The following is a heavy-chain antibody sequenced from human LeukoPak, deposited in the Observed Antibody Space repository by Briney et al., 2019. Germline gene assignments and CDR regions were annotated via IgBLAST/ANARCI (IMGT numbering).Heavy chain of an antibody. CDR2: MNPNSGNT. J-gene: IGHJ5*02. D-gene: IGHD3-10*01. CDR1: GYTFITYD. CDR3: ARERKPYGSGTNRDWFDP. Sequence: ASVKVSCKASGYTFITYDINWVRQATGQGLEWMGWMNPNSGNTGYAQKFQGRVTMTRNTSISTAYMELSRLRSDDTAVYYCARERKPYGSGTNRDWFDPWGQGTLVTVSS. V-gene: IGHV1-8*01.